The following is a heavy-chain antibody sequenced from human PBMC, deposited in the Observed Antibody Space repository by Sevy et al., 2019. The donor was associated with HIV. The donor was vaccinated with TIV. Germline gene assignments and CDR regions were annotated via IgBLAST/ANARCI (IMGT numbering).Heavy chain of an antibody. D-gene: IGHD3-16*01. CDR1: GGSISSGGYY. J-gene: IGHJ4*02. Sequence: SETLSLTCTVSGGSISSGGYYWSWIRQHPGKGLEWIGYIYYSGSTSYNPSLKSRVTISVDTSKNQFSLKLGSVTAADTAVYYCARGRGDFYVYVWGTGSFDYWGQGTLVTVSS. CDR3: ARGRGDFYVYVWGTGSFDY. CDR2: IYYSGST. V-gene: IGHV4-31*03.